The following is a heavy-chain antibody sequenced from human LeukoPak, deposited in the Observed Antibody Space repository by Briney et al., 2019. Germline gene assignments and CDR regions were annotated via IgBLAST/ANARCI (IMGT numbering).Heavy chain of an antibody. CDR3: ARVGTYPMDV. Sequence: SVKVSCKASGGTFSSYAISWVRQAPGQGLEWMGGITPIFGTANYAQKFQGRVTITADESTSTAYMELSSLRSEDTAVYYCARVGTYPMDVWGQGTTVTVSS. J-gene: IGHJ6*02. CDR1: GGTFSSYA. D-gene: IGHD1-26*01. V-gene: IGHV1-69*01. CDR2: ITPIFGTA.